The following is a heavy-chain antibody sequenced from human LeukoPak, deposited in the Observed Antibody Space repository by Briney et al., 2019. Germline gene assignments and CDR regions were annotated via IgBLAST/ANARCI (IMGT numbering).Heavy chain of an antibody. CDR1: GGTFSNYA. J-gene: IGHJ4*02. CDR2: IITNFGTT. Sequence: SVEVSCKAFGGTFSNYAINWMRQAPGQGLEWMGGIITNFGTTNYAQKYQGRVTITADESTSTVYMELSSLRSEDTAVYYCARPRTYYDFWRGYPPFDYWGQGTLVTVSS. CDR3: ARPRTYYDFWRGYPPFDY. V-gene: IGHV1-69*13. D-gene: IGHD3-3*01.